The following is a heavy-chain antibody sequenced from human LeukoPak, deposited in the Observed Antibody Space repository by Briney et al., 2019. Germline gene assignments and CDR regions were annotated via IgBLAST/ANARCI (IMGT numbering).Heavy chain of an antibody. CDR3: SRDRLGGLDH. CDR1: GFTFSTYG. V-gene: IGHV3-21*01. Sequence: GGSLRLSCAASGFTFSTYGMHWVRQAPGKGLEWVSSISTMSNYIFYGDSVKGRFTISRDNAKNSVYLQMNSLRPEDTAVYYCSRDRLGGLDHWGQGTLVTVSS. J-gene: IGHJ4*02. CDR2: ISTMSNYI. D-gene: IGHD5-12*01.